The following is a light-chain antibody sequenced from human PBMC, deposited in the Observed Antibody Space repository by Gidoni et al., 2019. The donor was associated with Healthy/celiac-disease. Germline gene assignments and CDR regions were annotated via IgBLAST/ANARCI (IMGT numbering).Light chain of an antibody. J-gene: IGKJ4*01. V-gene: IGKV2-28*01. CDR3: MQALQTPELT. Sequence: DIVMTQSPLSLPVTPGEPASTSCRSSQSLLHSNGYNYLDWYLQKPGQSPQLLIYLGSNRASGVPDRFSGSGSGTDVTLKISRVEAEDVGVYYCMQALQTPELTFGGGTKVEIK. CDR2: LGS. CDR1: QSLLHSNGYNY.